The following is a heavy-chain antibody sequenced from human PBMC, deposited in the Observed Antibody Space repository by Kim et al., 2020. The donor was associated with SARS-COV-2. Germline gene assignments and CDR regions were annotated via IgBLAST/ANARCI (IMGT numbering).Heavy chain of an antibody. Sequence: SETLSLTCAVSGGSISSGGYSWSWIRQPPGKGLEWIGYIYHSGSTYYNPSLKSRVTISVDRSKNQFSLKLSSVTAADTAVYYCARLTMVRGAASGFDYWGQGTLVTVSS. CDR1: GGSISSGGYS. CDR3: ARLTMVRGAASGFDY. V-gene: IGHV4-30-2*01. J-gene: IGHJ4*02. CDR2: IYHSGST. D-gene: IGHD3-10*01.